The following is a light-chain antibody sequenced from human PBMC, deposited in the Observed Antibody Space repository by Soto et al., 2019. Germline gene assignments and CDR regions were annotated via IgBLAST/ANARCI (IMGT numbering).Light chain of an antibody. V-gene: IGLV2-14*01. CDR2: SNN. CDR1: SSDVGGYNY. J-gene: IGLJ2*01. CDR3: AAWDDSLNEV. Sequence: QSALTQPASVSGSPGQSITISCTGTSSDVGGYNYVSWYQQHPGKAPKLVIYSNNRRPSGVPDRFSGSKSGTSASLAISGLQSEDEADYYCAAWDDSLNEVFGGGTKLTVL.